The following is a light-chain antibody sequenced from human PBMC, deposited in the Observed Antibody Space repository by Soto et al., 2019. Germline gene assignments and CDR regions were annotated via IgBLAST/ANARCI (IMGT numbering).Light chain of an antibody. CDR2: EVR. J-gene: IGLJ2*01. Sequence: QSALTQPASVSGSPGQSITISCTGTSSDIGAYDYVSWFQQYSGKAPTLIIYEVRFRPSGVSSRFSGSKSGNTASLTISGLQAEDEAEYYCCSYAGTDTHVVLGGGTKVTVL. CDR3: CSYAGTDTHVV. V-gene: IGLV2-14*03. CDR1: SSDIGAYDY.